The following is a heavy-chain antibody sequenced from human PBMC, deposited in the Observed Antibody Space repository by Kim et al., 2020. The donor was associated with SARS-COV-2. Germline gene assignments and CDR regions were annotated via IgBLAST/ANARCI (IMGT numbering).Heavy chain of an antibody. CDR3: AREVMDSVDSGWYCDL. V-gene: IGHV3-13*01. CDR1: GFTFSGND. CDR2: IGRGGDT. D-gene: IGHD2-2*03. Sequence: GGSLRLSCAGSGFTFSGNDFHWVRQATGKGLEWISAIGRGGDTYYLDSVKGRFTISREDATNSLYLQMNSLRAGDTAVYYCAREVMDSVDSGWYCDLWGRGTLVTVSS. J-gene: IGHJ2*01.